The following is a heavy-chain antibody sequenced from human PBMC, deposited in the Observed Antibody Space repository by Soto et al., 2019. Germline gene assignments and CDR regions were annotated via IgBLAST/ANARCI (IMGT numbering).Heavy chain of an antibody. V-gene: IGHV4-59*08. D-gene: IGHD5-12*01. Sequence: AETLSLSCRLSGGSFIPTYWGWFRQSPGKGLEWVGYIYYGGTTSYNPSLKSRVTISLETSKSHFSLKVSSVIAADTAVYYCARRLFSVVTGYDCWEEAFDIWGQGTMVTVSS. J-gene: IGHJ3*02. CDR2: IYYGGTT. CDR3: ARRLFSVVTGYDCWEEAFDI. CDR1: GGSFIPTY.